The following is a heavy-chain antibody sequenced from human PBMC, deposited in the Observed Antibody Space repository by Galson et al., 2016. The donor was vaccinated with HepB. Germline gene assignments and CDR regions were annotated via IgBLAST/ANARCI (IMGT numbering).Heavy chain of an antibody. Sequence: SLRLSCAASGFTFRNYGMTWVRQAPGKGLEVVSSISRSGDSTDYADSVKGRFTISRDNSKNTLSLQMNSLTADDTAIYYCVQGSTAPAVWGKGTRSLSPQ. CDR3: VQGSTAPAV. CDR2: ISRSGDST. CDR1: GFTFRNYG. J-gene: IGHJ6*04. V-gene: IGHV3-23*01. D-gene: IGHD2-2*01.